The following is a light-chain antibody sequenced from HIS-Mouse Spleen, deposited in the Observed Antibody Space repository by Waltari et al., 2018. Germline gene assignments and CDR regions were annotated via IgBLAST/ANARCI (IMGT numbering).Light chain of an antibody. V-gene: IGKV1-33*01. CDR3: QQYDNLPLT. CDR1: QDISNY. Sequence: DIQMTQSPSSLSASVGDRVTSTCQASQDISNYLNWYQHKPWKAPKLLIYDASNLETGVPSRFSGSGSGTDFTFTISSLQPEDIATYYCQQYDNLPLTFGGGTKVEIK. CDR2: DAS. J-gene: IGKJ4*01.